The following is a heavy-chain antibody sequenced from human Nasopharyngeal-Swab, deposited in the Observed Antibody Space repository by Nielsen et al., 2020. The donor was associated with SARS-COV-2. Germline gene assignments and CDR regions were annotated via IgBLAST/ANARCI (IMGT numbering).Heavy chain of an antibody. CDR3: AKVISTYYYDSSGYYYVAPHDAFDI. CDR2: ISGSGGST. D-gene: IGHD3-22*01. V-gene: IGHV3-23*01. Sequence: GGSLRLSCAASGFTFSSDAMSWVRQAPGKGLEWVSAISGSGGSTYYADSVKGRFTISRDNSKNTLYLQMNSLRAEDTAVYYCAKVISTYYYDSSGYYYVAPHDAFDIWGQGTMVTVSS. J-gene: IGHJ3*02. CDR1: GFTFSSDA.